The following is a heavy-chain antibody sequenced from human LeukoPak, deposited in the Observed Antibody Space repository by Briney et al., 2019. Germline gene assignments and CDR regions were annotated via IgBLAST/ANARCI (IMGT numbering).Heavy chain of an antibody. CDR3: ARERYSSGWYYNWFDP. CDR2: IYYSGST. CDR1: GGSISSGGYY. J-gene: IGHJ5*02. D-gene: IGHD6-19*01. Sequence: PSQTLSLTCTVSGGSISSGGYYWSWIRQHPGKGLDWFGYIYYSGSTYYNPSLKSRVTISVDTSKNQFSPKLSSVTAADTAVYYCARERYSSGWYYNWFDPWGQGTLVTVSS. V-gene: IGHV4-31*03.